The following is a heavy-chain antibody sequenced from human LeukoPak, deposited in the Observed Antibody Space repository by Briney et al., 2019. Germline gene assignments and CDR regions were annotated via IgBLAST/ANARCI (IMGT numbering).Heavy chain of an antibody. CDR1: GFTFSSYW. V-gene: IGHV3-7*04. CDR2: IKQDGSEK. J-gene: IGHJ5*02. CDR3: ARVPLYVVVPAATHNWFDP. Sequence: GGSLRLSCAASGFTFSSYWMSWVRQAPGKGLEWVANIKQDGSEKYYVDSVKGRFTISRDNAKNSLYLQMNSLRAEDTAVYYCARVPLYVVVPAATHNWFDPWGQGTLVTVSS. D-gene: IGHD2-2*01.